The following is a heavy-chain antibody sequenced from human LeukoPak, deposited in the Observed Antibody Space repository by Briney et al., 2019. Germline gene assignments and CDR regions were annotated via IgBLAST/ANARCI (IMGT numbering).Heavy chain of an antibody. CDR1: GGSISSSSYY. D-gene: IGHD3-3*01. CDR3: ARGRYDFWSGYYYFDY. J-gene: IGHJ4*02. V-gene: IGHV4-39*01. CDR2: IYYSGST. Sequence: PSETLSLTCTVSGGSISSSSYYWGWIRQPPEKGLGWIGSIYYSGSTYYNPSLKSRVTISVDTSKNQFSLKLSSVAAADTAVYYCARGRYDFWSGYYYFDYWGQGTLVTVSS.